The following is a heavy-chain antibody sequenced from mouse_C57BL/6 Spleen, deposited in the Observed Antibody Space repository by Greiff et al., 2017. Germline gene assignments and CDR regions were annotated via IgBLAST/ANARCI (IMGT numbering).Heavy chain of an antibody. CDR1: GYAFSSYW. D-gene: IGHD1-1*01. CDR3: ARSEITTVAYFDF. V-gene: IGHV1-80*01. Sequence: QVQLKQSGAELVKPGASVKISCKASGYAFSSYWMNWVKQRPGQGLEWIGQIYPGDGDTNYNGKFKGKATLTADKSSSTAYMQLSSLTSEDSAVYFCARSEITTVAYFDFWGQGTTLTVSS. CDR2: IYPGDGDT. J-gene: IGHJ2*01.